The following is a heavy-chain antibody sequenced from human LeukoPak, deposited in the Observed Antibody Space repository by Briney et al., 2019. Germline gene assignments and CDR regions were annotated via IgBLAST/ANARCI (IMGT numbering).Heavy chain of an antibody. CDR2: IRYDGSNK. D-gene: IGHD3-22*01. Sequence: GGSLRLSCAASGFSFSSYGMHWVRQAPGKGLEWVSFIRYDGSNKYYADSVKGRFTISRDNSKNTLYLQMNSLRAEDTAVYYCAKGPIPYYDSSGLDYWGPGTLVTVSS. CDR3: AKGPIPYYDSSGLDY. CDR1: GFSFSSYG. J-gene: IGHJ4*02. V-gene: IGHV3-30*02.